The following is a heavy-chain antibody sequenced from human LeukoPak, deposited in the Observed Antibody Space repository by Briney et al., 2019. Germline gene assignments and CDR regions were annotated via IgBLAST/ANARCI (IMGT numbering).Heavy chain of an antibody. D-gene: IGHD3-9*01. CDR2: IYSSGST. J-gene: IGHJ4*02. Sequence: SETLSLTRIVSGGSISSYYWSWIRQPAGKGLEWIGRIYSSGSTNYNPSLKSRVTMSVDTSKNQFSLKLSSVTAADTAVYYCARSLILTGYCGYWGQGTLVTVSS. CDR1: GGSISSYY. V-gene: IGHV4-4*07. CDR3: ARSLILTGYCGY.